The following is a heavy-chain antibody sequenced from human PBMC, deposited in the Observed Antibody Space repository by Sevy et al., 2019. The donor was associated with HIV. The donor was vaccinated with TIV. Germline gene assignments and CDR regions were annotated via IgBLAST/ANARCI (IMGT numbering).Heavy chain of an antibody. D-gene: IGHD3-22*01. CDR1: GYTLTELS. CDR3: ATAREYYEDSSGYLDF. Sequence: ASVKVSCRVSGYTLTELSMHWVRQAPGKGLEWMVRFDPEDGETISAQKFQGSLTLTEDTSTDTAYMELSSLRSEDMAVYYCATAREYYEDSSGYLDFWGQGTLVTVSS. V-gene: IGHV1-24*01. CDR2: FDPEDGET. J-gene: IGHJ4*02.